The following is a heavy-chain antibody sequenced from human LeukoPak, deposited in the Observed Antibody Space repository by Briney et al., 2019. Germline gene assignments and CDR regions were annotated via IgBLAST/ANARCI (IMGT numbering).Heavy chain of an antibody. CDR3: ARESDYGGNYRLFDY. J-gene: IGHJ4*02. CDR1: GYTFTSYG. Sequence: GASVKVSCKASGYTFTSYGISWVRQAPGQGLEWMGWISAYNGNTNYAQKLQGRVTMTTDTSTSTAYMELRSLRSDDTAVYYCARESDYGGNYRLFDYWGQGTLVTVSS. D-gene: IGHD4-23*01. CDR2: ISAYNGNT. V-gene: IGHV1-18*01.